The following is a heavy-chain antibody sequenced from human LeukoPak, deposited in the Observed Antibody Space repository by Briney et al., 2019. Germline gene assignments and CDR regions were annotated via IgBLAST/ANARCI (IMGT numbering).Heavy chain of an antibody. V-gene: IGHV1-46*01. CDR1: GYTFTSYY. D-gene: IGHD2-8*01. J-gene: IGHJ5*02. CDR3: ARASMKTDIVLMVYARGNWFDP. CDR2: INPSGGST. Sequence: ASVKVSCKASGYTFTSYYMHWVRQAPGQGLEWMGIINPSGGSTSYAQKFQGRVTMTRDMSTSTVYMELSSLRSEDTAVYYCARASMKTDIVLMVYARGNWFDPWGQGTLVTASS.